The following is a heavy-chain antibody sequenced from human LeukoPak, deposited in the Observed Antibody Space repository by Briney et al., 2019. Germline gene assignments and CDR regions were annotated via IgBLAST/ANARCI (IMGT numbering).Heavy chain of an antibody. Sequence: GESLKISCKVSGYSFTSYWIGWVRQMPGKGLEWMATIYPGDSDTRYSPSFQGQVTISADTAYLQWSSLEASDTAMYYCARLSSSRWYFDFWGQGTLVTVSS. CDR1: GYSFTSYW. V-gene: IGHV5-51*01. CDR2: IYPGDSDT. J-gene: IGHJ4*02. D-gene: IGHD6-13*01. CDR3: ARLSSSRWYFDF.